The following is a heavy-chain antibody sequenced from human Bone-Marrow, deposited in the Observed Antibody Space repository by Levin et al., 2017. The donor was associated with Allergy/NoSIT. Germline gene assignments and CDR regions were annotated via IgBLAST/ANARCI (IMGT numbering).Heavy chain of an antibody. CDR3: ARLTSSTTYFDY. V-gene: IGHV5-51*01. Sequence: KVSCKVSGYSFTTSWIGWVRQMPGKGLEWMGIIYPGDSDIRYSPSFQGQVTISADKSISTAYLQWSSLKASDTAMYYCARLTSSTTYFDYWGQGTLVTVSS. CDR1: GYSFTTSW. J-gene: IGHJ4*02. CDR2: IYPGDSDI. D-gene: IGHD2-2*01.